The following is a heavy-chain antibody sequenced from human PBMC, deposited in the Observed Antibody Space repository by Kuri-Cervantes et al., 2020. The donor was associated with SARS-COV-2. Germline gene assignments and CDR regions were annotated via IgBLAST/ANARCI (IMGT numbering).Heavy chain of an antibody. CDR1: GFNFNPYP. Sequence: GESLKISCAASGFNFNPYPMHWIRQPPGKGLEWVAVISSDGTEKNYADAVKGRFTISRDNSKNTLYLQMNSLRAEDTAVYYCASQYCSGGSCYSGYYYGMDVWGQGTTVTVSS. CDR2: ISSDGTEK. V-gene: IGHV3-30*01. J-gene: IGHJ6*02. D-gene: IGHD2-15*01. CDR3: ASQYCSGGSCYSGYYYGMDV.